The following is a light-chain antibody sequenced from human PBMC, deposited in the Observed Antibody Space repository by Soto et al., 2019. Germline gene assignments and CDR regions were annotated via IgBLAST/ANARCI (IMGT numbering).Light chain of an antibody. V-gene: IGKV4-1*01. CDR3: QQYNTSPRT. CDR2: WAS. J-gene: IGKJ1*01. Sequence: DLVMTQAPDSLTVSLVERAAINCKSIQSDLYSSVNENYLGWYQQKPVQPPKLLIYWASTRESGVPDRFSGSGSGTEFTLTISSLQAEDVAVYYCQQYNTSPRTVGEGTKVEIK. CDR1: QSDLYSSVNENY.